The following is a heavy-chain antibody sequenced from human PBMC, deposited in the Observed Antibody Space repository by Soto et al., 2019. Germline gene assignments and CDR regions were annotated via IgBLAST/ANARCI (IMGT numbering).Heavy chain of an antibody. J-gene: IGHJ5*02. V-gene: IGHV1-69*01. CDR3: GRKVRVHPPVFGP. D-gene: IGHD2-2*01. CDR1: GGTFTNYA. Sequence: QAQLVQSGAEVRKPGSSVKVSCKASGGTFTNYAINWVRQAPGQGLEWMGDITPMFGRPNYAQKFQGRITIAADDSTSTTYMELSSLRSEDTALYFCGRKVRVHPPVFGPWGQGTLVTVSS. CDR2: ITPMFGRP.